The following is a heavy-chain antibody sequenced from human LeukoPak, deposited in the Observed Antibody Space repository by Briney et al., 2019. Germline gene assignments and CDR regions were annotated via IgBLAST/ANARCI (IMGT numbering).Heavy chain of an antibody. CDR1: GFTFSNDE. V-gene: IGHV3-48*03. CDR2: IGGSGSDI. Sequence: PGGSLRLSCVGSGFTFSNDEMNWVRQAPGKGLEWVSYIGGSGSDIYYADSVKGRFTISRDNTKNSLYLQMNSLRAEDTAVYYCVRAHLLRLENFFDYWGQGTLVSVSS. J-gene: IGHJ4*02. CDR3: VRAHLLRLENFFDY. D-gene: IGHD3-16*01.